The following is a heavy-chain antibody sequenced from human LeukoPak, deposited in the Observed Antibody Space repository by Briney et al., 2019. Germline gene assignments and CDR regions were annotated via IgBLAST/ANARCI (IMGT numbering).Heavy chain of an antibody. CDR1: GFTFSSYW. V-gene: IGHV3-7*01. CDR3: AREGYCSGGSCYYFDY. CDR2: IKQDGSEK. Sequence: GGSLRLSCAASGFTFSSYWMSWVRQAPGKGLEWVANIKQDGSEKYYVDSVKGRFTISRDNAKNSLYLQMNSLRAEDTAVYYCAREGYCSGGSCYYFDYWGQGTLVTVSS. D-gene: IGHD2-15*01. J-gene: IGHJ4*02.